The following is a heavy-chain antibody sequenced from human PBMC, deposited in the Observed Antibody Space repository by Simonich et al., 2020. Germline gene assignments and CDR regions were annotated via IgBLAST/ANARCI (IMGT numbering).Heavy chain of an antibody. Sequence: QVQLVQSGAEGKKPGASVKVSCKASGYTFTSYGISCDRQAPGQGLAWLAWHDGYHRNTNYAYTSQGCVTTTRATTTSTASTGPRGLRAIETDDYYCSCAPCVTWCSYYSDYWGQGTLVTVSS. CDR1: GYTFTSYG. CDR3: SCAPCVTWCSYYSDY. CDR2: HDGYHRNT. D-gene: IGHD2-8*01. V-gene: IGHV1-18*01. J-gene: IGHJ4*02.